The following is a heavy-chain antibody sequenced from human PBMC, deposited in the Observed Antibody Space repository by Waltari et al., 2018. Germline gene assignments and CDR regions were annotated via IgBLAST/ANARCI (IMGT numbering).Heavy chain of an antibody. Sequence: QVQLVESGGGVVQPGRSLKRSCAASGFTFSNYAMHWVRQAPGTGLEWVAVISHDGSNKNYVDSVKGRFTVSRDNSKNTLYLQINSLRAEDTAVYYCAKSFSVVVVPYFDYWGQGTLVTVSS. CDR1: GFTFSNYA. J-gene: IGHJ4*02. CDR3: AKSFSVVVVPYFDY. V-gene: IGHV3-30*18. D-gene: IGHD3-22*01. CDR2: ISHDGSNK.